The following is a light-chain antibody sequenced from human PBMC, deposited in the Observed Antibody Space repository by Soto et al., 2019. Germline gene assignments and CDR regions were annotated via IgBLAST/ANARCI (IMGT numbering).Light chain of an antibody. J-gene: IGLJ1*01. CDR3: ISYTVSRSYV. CDR1: SSDIGAYDH. V-gene: IGLV2-14*01. CDR2: SVS. Sequence: QSALTQPASGSGSPGQSITISCSGTSSDIGAYDHVAWFQQFPGKTPKLVIYSVSNRPSGVSYRFSGSKSGNTASLTISGLQADDEADYYCISYTVSRSYVFGPGTKLTVL.